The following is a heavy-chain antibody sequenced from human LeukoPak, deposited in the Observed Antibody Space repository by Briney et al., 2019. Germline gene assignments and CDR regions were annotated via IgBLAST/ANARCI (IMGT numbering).Heavy chain of an antibody. D-gene: IGHD4-23*01. CDR3: ARERGIAGGNSGLDV. J-gene: IGHJ6*02. CDR2: TYYRSKWYN. CDR1: GDSVSSNSAS. Sequence: SQTLSLTCAISGDSVSSNSASWNWIRQSPSRGLEWLGRTYYRSKWYNDYAVSVKSRITINPDTSKNQLSLQLNSVTPEDTAVYYCARERGIAGGNSGLDVWGQGTTVTVSS. V-gene: IGHV6-1*01.